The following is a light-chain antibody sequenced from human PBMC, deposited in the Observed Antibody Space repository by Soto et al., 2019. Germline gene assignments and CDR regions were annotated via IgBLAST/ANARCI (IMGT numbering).Light chain of an antibody. CDR3: QRYGSSPTT. V-gene: IGKV3-20*01. CDR1: QSISRY. Sequence: IVLTQSPGTLSLSPGERTTLSCRASQSISRYLAWYQQKPGQGPRLLIYGASSRATGTPDRFSGSGSGTDFALTINSLEPDDFALYYCQRYGSSPTTFGQGNKVEL. J-gene: IGKJ1*01. CDR2: GAS.